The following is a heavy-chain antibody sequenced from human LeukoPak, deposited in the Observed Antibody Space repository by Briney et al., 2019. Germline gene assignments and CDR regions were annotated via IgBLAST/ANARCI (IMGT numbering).Heavy chain of an antibody. CDR3: ARHGSGSYYNLPTDY. V-gene: IGHV1-18*01. Sequence: ASVKVSCKASGYTFTSYGISWVRQAPGQGLEWMGWISAYNGNTNYAQKLQGRVTMTTDTSTSTAYMELRSLRSDDTAVYYCARHGSGSYYNLPTDYRGQGTLVTVSS. CDR2: ISAYNGNT. D-gene: IGHD3-10*01. CDR1: GYTFTSYG. J-gene: IGHJ4*02.